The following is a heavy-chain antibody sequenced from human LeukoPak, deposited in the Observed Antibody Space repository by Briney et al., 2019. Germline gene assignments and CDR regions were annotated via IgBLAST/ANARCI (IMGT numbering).Heavy chain of an antibody. D-gene: IGHD3-10*01. V-gene: IGHV3-7*01. Sequence: GGSLRLSCAASGFTFSSYWMSWVRQAPGKGLEWVANIKQDGSEKYYVDSVKGRFTISRDNAKNSLYPQMNSLRAEDTAVYYCARDGSGSYHYMDVWGKGTTVTVSS. CDR3: ARDGSGSYHYMDV. CDR2: IKQDGSEK. CDR1: GFTFSSYW. J-gene: IGHJ6*03.